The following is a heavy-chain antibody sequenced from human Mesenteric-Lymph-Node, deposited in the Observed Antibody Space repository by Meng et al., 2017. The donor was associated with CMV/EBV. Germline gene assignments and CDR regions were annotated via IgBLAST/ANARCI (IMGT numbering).Heavy chain of an antibody. CDR3: AAQWVVAAKGGLHY. V-gene: IGHV1-18*04. Sequence: ASVKVSCKASGYTFTGYGISWVRQAPGQGLEWMGWISTYNDNTNYAQKLQGRGTMTTDTSTSTAYMELRSLRSEDTAVYYCAAQWVVAAKGGLHYWGQGTLVTVSS. D-gene: IGHD2-15*01. CDR2: ISTYNDNT. CDR1: GYTFTGYG. J-gene: IGHJ4*02.